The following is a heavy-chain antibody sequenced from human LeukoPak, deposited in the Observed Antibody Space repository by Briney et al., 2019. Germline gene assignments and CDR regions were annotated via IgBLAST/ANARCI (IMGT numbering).Heavy chain of an antibody. CDR2: ISGSGGST. Sequence: GGSLRLSCAASGFTLSSCAMSWVRQAPGKGLECVSAISGSGGSTYYADSAKGGFTISRGNYKNTLYLQMNNLRAEDPAVYYCAKDGRRNGYNYPFVYWGQGTLVTVSS. V-gene: IGHV3-23*01. CDR1: GFTLSSCA. D-gene: IGHD5-12*01. CDR3: AKDGRRNGYNYPFVY. J-gene: IGHJ4*02.